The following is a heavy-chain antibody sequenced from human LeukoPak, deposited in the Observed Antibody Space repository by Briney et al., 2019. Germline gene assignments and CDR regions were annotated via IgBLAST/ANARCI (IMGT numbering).Heavy chain of an antibody. Sequence: GGSLRLPCAASGFTFSSYAMHWVRQAPGKGLEWVAVISYDGSNKYYADSVKGRFTISRDNSKNTLYLQMNSLRAEDTAVYYCARERVGRWLQLRELDYWGQGTLVTVSS. D-gene: IGHD5-24*01. CDR3: ARERVGRWLQLRELDY. V-gene: IGHV3-30-3*01. CDR2: ISYDGSNK. CDR1: GFTFSSYA. J-gene: IGHJ4*02.